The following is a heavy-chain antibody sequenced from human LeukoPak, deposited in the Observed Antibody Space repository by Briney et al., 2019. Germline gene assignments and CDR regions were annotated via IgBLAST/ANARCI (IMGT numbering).Heavy chain of an antibody. CDR3: AKADSPGIAVAGTRPFDI. V-gene: IGHV3-23*01. J-gene: IGHJ3*02. Sequence: GGSLRLSCAASGFTFSSYAMSWVRQAPGKGLEWVSAISGSGGSTYYADSVKGRFTISRDNSKSTLYLQMNSLRAEDTAVYYCAKADSPGIAVAGTRPFDIWGQGTMVTVSS. D-gene: IGHD6-19*01. CDR1: GFTFSSYA. CDR2: ISGSGGST.